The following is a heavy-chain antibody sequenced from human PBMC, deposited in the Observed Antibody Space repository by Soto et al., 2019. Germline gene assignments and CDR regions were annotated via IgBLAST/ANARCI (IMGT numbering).Heavy chain of an antibody. CDR2: ICYDGNSK. CDR3: AIASSSGEGFDF. V-gene: IGHV3-33*01. J-gene: IGHJ4*02. Sequence: QVQLVESGGGVVQPGRSLRLSCAASGFTFSSYGMHWVRQAPGKGLEWMSVICYDGNSKDYGDSVRGRFTVSRDNSKNTLYLQMDSLCAEDTAVYCCAIASSSGEGFDFWGQGTGVTVSS. CDR1: GFTFSSYG. D-gene: IGHD7-27*01.